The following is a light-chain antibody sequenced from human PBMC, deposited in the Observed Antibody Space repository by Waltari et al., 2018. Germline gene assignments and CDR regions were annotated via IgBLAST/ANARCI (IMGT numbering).Light chain of an antibody. CDR3: QQYGSAPWT. Sequence: DIVLTQSPGSLSLSPGDRATLTCTTSQRTAYLAWYQQKAGQAPRLLIHGASTRATGVPERFSGSGSGTDFTLTIDTLEPEDVGVFYCQQYGSAPWTFGQGTTVEIK. CDR1: QRTAY. CDR2: GAS. J-gene: IGKJ1*01. V-gene: IGKV3-20*01.